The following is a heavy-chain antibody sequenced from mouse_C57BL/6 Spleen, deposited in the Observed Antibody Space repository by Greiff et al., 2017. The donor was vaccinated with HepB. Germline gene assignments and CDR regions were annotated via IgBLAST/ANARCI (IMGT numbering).Heavy chain of an antibody. J-gene: IGHJ2*01. V-gene: IGHV1-26*01. D-gene: IGHD2-2*01. CDR1: GYTFTDYY. Sequence: EVQLQQSGPELVKPGASVKISCKASGYTFTDYYMNWVKQSHGKSLEWIGDINPNNGGTSYNQKFKGKATLTVDKSSSTAYMELRSLTSEDSAVYYCARIGYDLGGYFDYWGQGTTLTVSS. CDR2: INPNNGGT. CDR3: ARIGYDLGGYFDY.